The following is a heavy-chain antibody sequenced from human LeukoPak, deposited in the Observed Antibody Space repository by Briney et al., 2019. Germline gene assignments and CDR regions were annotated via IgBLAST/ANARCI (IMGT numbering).Heavy chain of an antibody. V-gene: IGHV3-48*01. J-gene: IGHJ4*02. CDR3: AREGGGLLWFGELFPRHFDY. CDR2: ISSSSSTI. Sequence: PGGSLRLSCAASGFTFSSYSMNWVRQAPGKGLEWVSYISSSSSTIYYADSVKGRFTISRDNAKNSLYLQTNSLRAEDTAVYYCAREGGGLLWFGELFPRHFDYWGQGTLVTVSS. D-gene: IGHD3-10*01. CDR1: GFTFSSYS.